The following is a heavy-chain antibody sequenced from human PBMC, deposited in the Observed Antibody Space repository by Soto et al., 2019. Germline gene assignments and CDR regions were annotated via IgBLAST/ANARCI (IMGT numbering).Heavy chain of an antibody. D-gene: IGHD3-10*01. CDR3: ARVAGSGSYYNHRNAFDI. CDR2: ISSSSSYI. V-gene: IGHV3-21*01. Sequence: EVQLVESGGGLVKPGGSLRLSCAASGFTFSSYSMNWVRQAPGKGLEWVSSISSSSSYIYYADSVKGRFTISRDNAKNSLYLQMNSLRAEDTAVYYCARVAGSGSYYNHRNAFDIWGQGTMVTVSS. J-gene: IGHJ3*02. CDR1: GFTFSSYS.